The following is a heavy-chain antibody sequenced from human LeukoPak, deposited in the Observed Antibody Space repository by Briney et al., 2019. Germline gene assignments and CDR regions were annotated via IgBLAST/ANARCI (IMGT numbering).Heavy chain of an antibody. J-gene: IGHJ4*02. CDR1: GYTFTSYY. CDR3: ATSAGDSGYDYVLDY. CDR2: INPSGGST. Sequence: ASVKVSCKASGYTFTSYYMHWVRQAPGQGLEWMGIINPSGGSTSYAQKFQGRVTMTRDTSTSTVYMEPSSLRSEDTAVYYCATSAGDSGYDYVLDYWGQGTLVTVSS. V-gene: IGHV1-46*01. D-gene: IGHD5-12*01.